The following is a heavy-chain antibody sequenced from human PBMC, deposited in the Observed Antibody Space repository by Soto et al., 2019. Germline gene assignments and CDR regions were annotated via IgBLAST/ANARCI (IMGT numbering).Heavy chain of an antibody. J-gene: IGHJ4*02. CDR2: ISGSGGST. CDR1: GFTFSSFA. D-gene: IGHD6-13*01. V-gene: IGHV3-23*01. CDR3: ARGLSAGKGSPPDF. Sequence: GGSLRLSCAASGFTFSSFAMSWVRQAPGKGLDWVSAISGSGGSTYSADSVKGRFTISRDNSKNTLYLQMRSLRAEDTAGYYCARGLSAGKGSPPDFWGQGSLVTVSS.